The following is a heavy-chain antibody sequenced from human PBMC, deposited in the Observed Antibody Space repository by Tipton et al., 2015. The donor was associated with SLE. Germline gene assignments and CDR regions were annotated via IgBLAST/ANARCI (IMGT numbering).Heavy chain of an antibody. J-gene: IGHJ4*02. Sequence: TLSLTCAVYGGSFSGYYWSWIRQPPRKGLEWIGEINHSGSTNYNPSLKSRVTISVDTSKNQFSLKLSSVTAADTAMYYCARQGHLFDYWGQETLVTVSS. CDR2: INHSGST. CDR1: GGSFSGYY. CDR3: ARQGHLFDY. V-gene: IGHV4-34*01.